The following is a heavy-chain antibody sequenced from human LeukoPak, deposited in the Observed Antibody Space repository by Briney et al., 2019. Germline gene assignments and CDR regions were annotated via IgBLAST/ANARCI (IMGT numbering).Heavy chain of an antibody. Sequence: GASLRLSCAASGFTFSNYAMSWVRQAPGKGLEWVSAITGGGSGIYYADSMKGRFTISRDNSKNTLYLQINSLRAEDTAVYYCAKWGDYDVLTGYCVSDYWGQGTLVTVSS. CDR3: AKWGDYDVLTGYCVSDY. CDR1: GFTFSNYA. V-gene: IGHV3-23*01. J-gene: IGHJ4*02. D-gene: IGHD3-9*01. CDR2: ITGGGSGI.